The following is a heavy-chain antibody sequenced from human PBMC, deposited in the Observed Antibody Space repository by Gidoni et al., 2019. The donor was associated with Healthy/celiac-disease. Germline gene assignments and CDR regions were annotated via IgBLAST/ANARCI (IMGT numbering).Heavy chain of an antibody. J-gene: IGHJ4*02. V-gene: IGHV5-51*01. D-gene: IGHD3-22*01. CDR2: IYPGDSDT. Sequence: EVQLVQSGAEVKKPGESLKISCTGSGYSFTSYWIVWVRQMPGKGLEWMGIIYPGDSDTRYSPSFQGQVTISADKSISTAYLQWSSLKASDTAMYYCATSYYYDSSGYYLWGYWGQGTLVTVSS. CDR1: GYSFTSYW. CDR3: ATSYYYDSSGYYLWGY.